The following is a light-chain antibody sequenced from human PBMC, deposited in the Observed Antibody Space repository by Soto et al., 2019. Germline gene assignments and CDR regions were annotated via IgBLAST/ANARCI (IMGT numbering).Light chain of an antibody. CDR2: GAS. CDR1: QSVPGNY. CDR3: QQYTSPPWT. V-gene: IGKV3-20*01. J-gene: IGKJ1*01. Sequence: EIVLTQSPGTLSLSPGERVTLSCRASQSVPGNYLAWLQQKPGQSPWLLIYGASYRAIGIPDRFSGSGSGTDFTLTIRRLEPEDFAVYYCQQYTSPPWTLGQGTRVETK.